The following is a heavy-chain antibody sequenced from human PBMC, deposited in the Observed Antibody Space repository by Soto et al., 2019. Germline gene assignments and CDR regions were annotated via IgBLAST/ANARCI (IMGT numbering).Heavy chain of an antibody. J-gene: IGHJ6*02. CDR3: ARSPGYSASWGYFYYGMKI. CDR2: INTYHGNT. Sequence: QVQLVQSGAELKKPGASVKVSCKASGYTFTNKGISWVRQAPGQGLEWMGWINTYHGNTKYAQKLQGRVTMTKDTSTSTAYMELTSLRSDDTAVYYCARSPGYSASWGYFYYGMKIWGQGTTVIVSS. CDR1: GYTFTNKG. V-gene: IGHV1-18*01. D-gene: IGHD6-13*01.